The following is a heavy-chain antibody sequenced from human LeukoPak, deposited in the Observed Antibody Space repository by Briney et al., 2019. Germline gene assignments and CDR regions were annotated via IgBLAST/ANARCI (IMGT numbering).Heavy chain of an antibody. CDR2: INPSGGST. Sequence: ASVKVSCKASGYTFTSYYMHWVRQAPGQGLEWMGIINPSGGSTSYAQKFQGRVTMTRDTSTSTVYMELSSLRSEDTAVYYCASTYYDILTGYYSPSDYWGQGTLVTVSS. D-gene: IGHD3-9*01. V-gene: IGHV1-46*01. J-gene: IGHJ4*02. CDR1: GYTFTSYY. CDR3: ASTYYDILTGYYSPSDY.